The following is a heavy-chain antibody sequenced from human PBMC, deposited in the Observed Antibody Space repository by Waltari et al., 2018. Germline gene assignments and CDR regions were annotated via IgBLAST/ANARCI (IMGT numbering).Heavy chain of an antibody. Sequence: QVQLVQSGAEVKKPGSSVKVSCKASGGTFSSYAISWVRQAPGQGLEWMGGIIPIFGTANYAQKFQGRVTITADESTGTAYMELSSLRSEDTAVYYCARGPAGYCSSTSCHGNYYYGMDVWGQGTTVTVSS. J-gene: IGHJ6*02. CDR1: GGTFSSYA. CDR2: IIPIFGTA. D-gene: IGHD2-2*01. CDR3: ARGPAGYCSSTSCHGNYYYGMDV. V-gene: IGHV1-69*01.